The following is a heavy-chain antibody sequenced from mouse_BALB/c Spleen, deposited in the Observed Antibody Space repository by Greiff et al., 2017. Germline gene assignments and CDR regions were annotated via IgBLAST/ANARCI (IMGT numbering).Heavy chain of an antibody. D-gene: IGHD2-1*01. J-gene: IGHJ4*01. CDR1: GDSITSGY. V-gene: IGHV3-8*02. CDR3: ARWKGNYETYYAMDY. Sequence: EVQLVESGPSLVKPSQTLSLTCSVTGDSITSGYWNWIRKFPGNKLEYMGYISYSGSTYYNPSLKSRISITRDTSKNQYYLQLNSVTTEDTATYYCARWKGNYETYYAMDYWGQGTSVTVSS. CDR2: ISYSGST.